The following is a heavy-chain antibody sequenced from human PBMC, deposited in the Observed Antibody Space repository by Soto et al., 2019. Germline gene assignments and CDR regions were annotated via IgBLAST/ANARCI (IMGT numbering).Heavy chain of an antibody. D-gene: IGHD6-13*01. Sequence: ASVKVSCTASGYTFTSYGISWVRQAPGQGLERMGWISAYNGNTNYAQKLQGRVTMTTDTSTSTAYMELRSLRSDDTAVYYCARVDVQQLVLYYYYGMDVWGQGTTVNGS. V-gene: IGHV1-18*01. CDR2: ISAYNGNT. J-gene: IGHJ6*02. CDR1: GYTFTSYG. CDR3: ARVDVQQLVLYYYYGMDV.